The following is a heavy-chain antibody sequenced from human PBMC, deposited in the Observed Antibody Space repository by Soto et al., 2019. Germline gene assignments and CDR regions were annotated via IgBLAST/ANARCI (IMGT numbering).Heavy chain of an antibody. CDR2: INPSGGST. Sequence: ASVQVSCKASGYTFTSYCMHWVRQAPGQGLEWMGIINPSGGSTSYAQKFQGRVTMTRDTSTSTVYMELSSLRSEDTAVYYCARDGGSGYYYYYYYGMDVWGQGTTVTVSS. J-gene: IGHJ6*02. D-gene: IGHD3-22*01. CDR1: GYTFTSYC. CDR3: ARDGGSGYYYYYYYGMDV. V-gene: IGHV1-46*01.